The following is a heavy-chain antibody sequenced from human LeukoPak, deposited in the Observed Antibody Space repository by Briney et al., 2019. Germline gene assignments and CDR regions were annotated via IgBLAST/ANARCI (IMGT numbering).Heavy chain of an antibody. J-gene: IGHJ4*02. V-gene: IGHV4-59*01. CDR1: GGSISSYY. CDR3: ASFFSATRGELLD. D-gene: IGHD3-10*01. Sequence: SETLSPTCTVSGGSISSYYWSWIRQPPGKGLEWIGYIYYSGSTNYNPSLKSRVTISIDTSKNQFSLKLISVTAADTVVYYCASFFSATRGELLDWGQGTLVTVSS. CDR2: IYYSGST.